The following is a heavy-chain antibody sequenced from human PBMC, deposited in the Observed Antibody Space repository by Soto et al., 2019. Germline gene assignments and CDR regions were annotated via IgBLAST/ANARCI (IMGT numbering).Heavy chain of an antibody. CDR3: AKELWQFGDFDY. D-gene: IGHD3-10*01. CDR1: GFTFRSYA. J-gene: IGHJ4*02. CDR2: VTASGATT. Sequence: GGSLRLSCAASGFTFRSYAMSWVRQAPGKGLEWVSTVTASGATTYYAESVKGRFTISRDNSKNMLYLQMNSLRAEDAAIYYCAKELWQFGDFDYWGQGTLVTVSS. V-gene: IGHV3-23*01.